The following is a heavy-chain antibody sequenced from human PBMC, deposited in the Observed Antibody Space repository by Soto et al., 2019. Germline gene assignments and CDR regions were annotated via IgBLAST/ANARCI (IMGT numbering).Heavy chain of an antibody. CDR3: ARDGAVAGTAQNWFDP. CDR1: GFTFTNSA. D-gene: IGHD6-19*01. V-gene: IGHV1-58*01. Sequence: SVKVSCKASGFTFTNSAVQWVRQARGQRLEWIGWIVVGSGNTNYAQKFQERVTITRDMSTSTAYMELSSLRSEDTAVYYCARDGAVAGTAQNWFDPWGQGTLVTVSS. J-gene: IGHJ5*02. CDR2: IVVGSGNT.